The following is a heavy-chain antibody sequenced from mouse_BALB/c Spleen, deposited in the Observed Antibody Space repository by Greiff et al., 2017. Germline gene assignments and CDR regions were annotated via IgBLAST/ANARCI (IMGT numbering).Heavy chain of an antibody. J-gene: IGHJ2*01. CDR2: ISSGGSYT. CDR3: TRGTVFDY. Sequence: EVMLVESGGDLVKPGGSLKLSCAASGFTFSSYTMSWVRQTPEKRLEWVATISSGGSYTYYPDSVKGRFTISRDNAKNTLYLQMSSLKSEDTAMYYCTRGTVFDYWGQGTTLTVSS. CDR1: GFTFSSYT. V-gene: IGHV5-6-4*01. D-gene: IGHD5-1*01.